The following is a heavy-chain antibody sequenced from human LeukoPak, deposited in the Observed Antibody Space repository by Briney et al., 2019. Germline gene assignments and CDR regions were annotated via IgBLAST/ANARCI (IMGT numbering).Heavy chain of an antibody. V-gene: IGHV1-69*04. CDR1: GFAFSSYA. CDR2: IIPILGIA. Sequence: GGSLRLSCAASGFAFSSYAISWVRQAPGQGLEWMGRIIPILGIANYAQKFQGRVTITADKSTSTAYMELSSLRSEDTAVYYCARDPAPHISHRRGRDGYNYPGYWGQGTLVTVSS. CDR3: ARDPAPHISHRRGRDGYNYPGY. J-gene: IGHJ4*02. D-gene: IGHD5-24*01.